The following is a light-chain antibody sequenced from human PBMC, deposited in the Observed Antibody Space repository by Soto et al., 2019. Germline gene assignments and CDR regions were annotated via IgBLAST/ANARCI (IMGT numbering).Light chain of an antibody. Sequence: QLVLTQPPSASGTPGQRVTIYCSGSSSNIGSNIVNWYQQLPGTAPKLLIHTNNQRPSGVPDRFSGSKSGTSASLAISGLQSEDEADYYCATWDGILNGVVFGGGTKLTVL. CDR1: SSNIGSNI. CDR3: ATWDGILNGVV. J-gene: IGLJ3*02. CDR2: TNN. V-gene: IGLV1-44*01.